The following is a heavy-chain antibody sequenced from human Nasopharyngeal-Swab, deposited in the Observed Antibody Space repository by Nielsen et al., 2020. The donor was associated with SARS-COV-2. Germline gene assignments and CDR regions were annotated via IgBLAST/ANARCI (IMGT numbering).Heavy chain of an antibody. J-gene: IGHJ5*02. CDR2: MNPNSGNT. V-gene: IGHV1-8*01. CDR1: GYTFTSYD. CDR3: ARGRATVTTRVYWFDP. D-gene: IGHD4-17*01. Sequence: ASVKVSCKASGYTFTSYDINWVRQATGQGLEWMGWMNPNSGNTGYAQKFQGRVTMTRNTSISTAYMELSSLRSEDTAVYYCARGRATVTTRVYWFDPWGQGTLVTVSS.